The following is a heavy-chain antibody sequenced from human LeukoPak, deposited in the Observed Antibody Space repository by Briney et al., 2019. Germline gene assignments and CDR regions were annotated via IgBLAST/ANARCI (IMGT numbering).Heavy chain of an antibody. V-gene: IGHV3-53*01. J-gene: IGHJ6*02. D-gene: IGHD6-19*01. CDR3: ARGTPSSSGWLYYGMDV. Sequence: GGSLRLSCAASGFTVSSNYMSWVRQAPGKGLEWVSVIYSGGSTYYADSVKGRFTVSRDNSKNTLYLQMNSLRAEDTAVYYCARGTPSSSGWLYYGMDVWGQGTTVTVSS. CDR2: IYSGGST. CDR1: GFTVSSNY.